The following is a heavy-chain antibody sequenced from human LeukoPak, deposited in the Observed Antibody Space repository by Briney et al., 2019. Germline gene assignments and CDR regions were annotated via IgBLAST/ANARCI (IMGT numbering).Heavy chain of an antibody. CDR1: GITFSSYS. CDR3: ASRYCTNGVCPFEY. CDR2: ISSSSAI. J-gene: IGHJ4*02. D-gene: IGHD2-8*01. Sequence: KTGGSLRLSCAASGITFSSYSMNWVRQAPGKGLEWASSISSSSAIYYADSVRGRFTISRDNAKNSLFLQMNSLRAEDTAVYYCASRYCTNGVCPFEYWGQGTLVTVSS. V-gene: IGHV3-21*06.